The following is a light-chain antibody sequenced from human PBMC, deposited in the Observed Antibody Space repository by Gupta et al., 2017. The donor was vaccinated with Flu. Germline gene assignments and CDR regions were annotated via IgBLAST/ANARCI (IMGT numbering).Light chain of an antibody. J-gene: IGKJ2*01. Sequence: DIQMTQSPSSLSASVGDRVTITCQASQDISNYLNWYQQKPGKAPKLLIYDASKGETGVPSRFSGSGSGTDFTFTISSLQPEDIAKYYCQQYNNLPQIFGQGTXLEIK. CDR2: DAS. CDR3: QQYNNLPQI. CDR1: QDISNY. V-gene: IGKV1-33*01.